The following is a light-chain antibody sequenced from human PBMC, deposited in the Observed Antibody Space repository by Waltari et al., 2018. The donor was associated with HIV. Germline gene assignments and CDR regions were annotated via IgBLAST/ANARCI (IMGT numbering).Light chain of an antibody. CDR1: QSLIFSSNNKNY. CDR3: QQYLSNRT. V-gene: IGKV4-1*01. CDR2: WES. Sequence: DIVLTQSPVSLSVSLGERATINCKSSQSLIFSSNNKNYLAWYQQNPSQPPKLLIYWESTRDSGVPDRFSGSGSGTDFTLTITNVQAEDVAVYYCQQYLSNRTFGQGTKVEIK. J-gene: IGKJ1*01.